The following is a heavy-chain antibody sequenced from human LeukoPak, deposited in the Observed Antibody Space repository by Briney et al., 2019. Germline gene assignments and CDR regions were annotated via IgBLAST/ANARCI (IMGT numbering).Heavy chain of an antibody. CDR3: ARIIGGSGSYSHFDY. V-gene: IGHV3-30*03. CDR2: ISYDGSNK. D-gene: IGHD3-10*01. Sequence: PGGSLRLSCAASGFTFSSYGMHWVRQAPGKGLEWVAVISYDGSNKYYADSVKGRFTISRDNSKNTLYLQMNSLRAEDTAVYYCARIIGGSGSYSHFDYWGQGTLVTVSS. J-gene: IGHJ4*02. CDR1: GFTFSSYG.